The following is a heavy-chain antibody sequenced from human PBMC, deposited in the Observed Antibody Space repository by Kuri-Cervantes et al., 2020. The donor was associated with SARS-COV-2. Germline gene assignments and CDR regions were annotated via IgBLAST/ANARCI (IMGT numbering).Heavy chain of an antibody. Sequence: GESLKISCAASGFTFSSYGMHWVRQAPGKGLEWVAVIWYDGSNKYYADSVKGRFTISRDNSKNTLYLQMNSLRAEDTAVYYCVRDGDHWNFDYWGQVTLVTVSS. D-gene: IGHD1-1*01. CDR3: VRDGDHWNFDY. J-gene: IGHJ4*02. CDR1: GFTFSSYG. V-gene: IGHV3-33*01. CDR2: IWYDGSNK.